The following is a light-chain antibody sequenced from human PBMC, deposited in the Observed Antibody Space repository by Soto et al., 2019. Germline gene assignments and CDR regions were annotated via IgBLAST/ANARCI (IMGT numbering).Light chain of an antibody. CDR3: QQAHSFPIT. J-gene: IGKJ5*01. CDR2: AAS. V-gene: IGKV1-12*01. Sequence: DIQMTQSPSSVSASVGDRVTVTCRASQDISTWLAWYRQKPGKAPKVLIYAASSLQTGVPSRFSGSGSGTEFTLTISSLQLDDFATYFCQQAHSFPITFGQGTRLEIK. CDR1: QDISTW.